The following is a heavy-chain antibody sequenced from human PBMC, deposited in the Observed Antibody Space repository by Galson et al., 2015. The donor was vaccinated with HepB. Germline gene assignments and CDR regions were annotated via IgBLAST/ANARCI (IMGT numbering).Heavy chain of an antibody. D-gene: IGHD1-1*01. CDR3: AGKNWNVGY. J-gene: IGHJ4*02. Sequence: SLRLSCAASGFTFSSYEMNWVRQAPGKGLEWVSYISSSDNIMYYADSVKGRFTISRDNAKNLLYLQMNSLRAEDTAVYYCAGKNWNVGYWGQGTLVAVSS. V-gene: IGHV3-48*03. CDR2: ISSSDNIM. CDR1: GFTFSSYE.